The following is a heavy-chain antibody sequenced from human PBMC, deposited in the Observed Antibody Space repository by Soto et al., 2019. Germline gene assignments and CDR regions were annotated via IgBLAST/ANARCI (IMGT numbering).Heavy chain of an antibody. V-gene: IGHV1-46*03. Sequence: ASVKVSCKASGYTFTSYYMHWVRQAPGQGLEWMGIINPSGGSTSYAQKFQGRVTMTRDTSTSTVYMEVSSLRSEDTAVYYCARVACSSTSCYFAFDYGGKGPLVTVSS. J-gene: IGHJ4*02. CDR1: GYTFTSYY. D-gene: IGHD2-2*01. CDR3: ARVACSSTSCYFAFDY. CDR2: INPSGGST.